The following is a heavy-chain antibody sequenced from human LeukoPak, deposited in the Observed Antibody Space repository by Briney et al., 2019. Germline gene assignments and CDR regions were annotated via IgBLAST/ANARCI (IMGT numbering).Heavy chain of an antibody. J-gene: IGHJ4*02. V-gene: IGHV3-21*01. Sequence: GGSLRLSCAASGFSFSSYSMSWVRQAPGKGLEWVSSISSTSRSSYNVYAESGKGRFTISRDNNKNSLFPQMNSLIAEDTAVYYCARDLGLLANAYWGQGTLVTVSS. CDR1: GFSFSSYS. D-gene: IGHD1-26*01. CDR3: ARDLGLLANAY. CDR2: ISSTSRSSYN.